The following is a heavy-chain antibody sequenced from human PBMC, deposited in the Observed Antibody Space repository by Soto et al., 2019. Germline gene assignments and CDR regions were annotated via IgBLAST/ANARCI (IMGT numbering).Heavy chain of an antibody. V-gene: IGHV6-1*01. CDR3: AREGSSCWDY. Sequence: SQTLSLTCAISGDSVSTNSAACGWIRQSPSRGLEWLGRTYYRSKWYYDYAVSVKSRIIITPDTSKNQFSLQLNSVTPEDSAIYFCAREGSSCWDYWGQGTLVTVSS. D-gene: IGHD6-19*01. CDR2: TYYRSKWYY. CDR1: GDSVSTNSAA. J-gene: IGHJ4*02.